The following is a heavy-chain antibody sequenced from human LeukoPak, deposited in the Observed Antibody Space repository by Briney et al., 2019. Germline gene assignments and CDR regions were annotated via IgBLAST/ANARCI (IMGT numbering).Heavy chain of an antibody. D-gene: IGHD2-21*01. CDR1: GGSISSSSYY. CDR2: IYYSGST. J-gene: IGHJ5*02. Sequence: SETLSLTCTVSGGSISSSSYYWGWIRQPPGKGLEWIGSIYYSGSTYYNPSLKSRVTISVDTSKNQFSLKLSSVTAADTAVYYCASRVDDLWNWFDPWGQGTLVTVSS. V-gene: IGHV4-39*01. CDR3: ASRVDDLWNWFDP.